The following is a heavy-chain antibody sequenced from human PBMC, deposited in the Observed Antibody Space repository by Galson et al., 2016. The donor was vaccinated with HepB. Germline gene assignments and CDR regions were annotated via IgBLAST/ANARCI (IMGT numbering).Heavy chain of an antibody. V-gene: IGHV3-30-3*01. CDR1: GFTFSSYA. D-gene: IGHD5-18*01. J-gene: IGHJ6*02. Sequence: SLRLSCAASGFTFSSYAMHWVRQAPGKGLEWVAVISYDGSNEYYTDFVKGRFIISRDNSKNTLYLQMNSLRAEDTVVYYCVRPEGIQLWSPHYYYYYGMDVWGQGTTVTVSS. CDR3: VRPEGIQLWSPHYYYYYGMDV. CDR2: ISYDGSNE.